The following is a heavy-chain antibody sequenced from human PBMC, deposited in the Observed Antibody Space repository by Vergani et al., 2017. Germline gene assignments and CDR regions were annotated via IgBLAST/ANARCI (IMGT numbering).Heavy chain of an antibody. D-gene: IGHD1-26*01. V-gene: IGHV4-39*01. CDR3: ARPGSSVYYYGMDV. CDR1: GGSISSSSYY. CDR2: IYYSGDT. J-gene: IGHJ6*02. Sequence: QLQLQESGPGLVKPSETLSLTCTVSGGSISSSSYYWGWIRQPPGKGLEWIGSIYYSGDTYSNPSLKSLVTISVDTSKNQFSQRLSSVTAAGTAVYYCARPGSSVYYYGMDVWGQGTTVTVSS.